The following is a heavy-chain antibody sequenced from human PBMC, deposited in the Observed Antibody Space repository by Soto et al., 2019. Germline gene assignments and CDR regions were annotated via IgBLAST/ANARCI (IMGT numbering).Heavy chain of an antibody. CDR3: ARDPSLDGYYYYYGMDV. Sequence: PGGSLRLSCAASGFTFSSYGMHWVRQAPGKGLEWVAVIWYDGSNKYYADSVKGRFTISRDNSKNTLYLQMNSLRAEDTAVYYCARDPSLDGYYYYYGMDVWGQGTTVTVSS. J-gene: IGHJ6*02. CDR1: GFTFSSYG. CDR2: IWYDGSNK. V-gene: IGHV3-33*01. D-gene: IGHD1-1*01.